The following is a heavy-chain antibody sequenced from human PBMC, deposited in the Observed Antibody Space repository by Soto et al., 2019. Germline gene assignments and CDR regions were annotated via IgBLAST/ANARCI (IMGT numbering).Heavy chain of an antibody. CDR3: ARSSFVGYCSSTSCYGMDV. CDR1: GGSISSYY. CDR2: IYTSGST. D-gene: IGHD2-2*01. J-gene: IGHJ6*02. Sequence: SETLSLTCTVSGGSISSYYWSWIRQPAGKGLEWIGRIYTSGSTNYNPSLKSRVTMSVDTSKNQFSLKLSSVTAADTAVYYCARSSFVGYCSSTSCYGMDVWGQGTTVTVSS. V-gene: IGHV4-4*07.